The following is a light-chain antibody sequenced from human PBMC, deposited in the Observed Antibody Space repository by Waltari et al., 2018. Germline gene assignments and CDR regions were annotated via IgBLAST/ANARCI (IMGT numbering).Light chain of an antibody. Sequence: QLVLPQSPSASASLGASVKLTCTLSSGHSCNIIAWHQQQPEKGPRYSMKVNSDGSHNKGDEIPDRFSGSSSGAERYLTISSVQSEDEADYYCQTGGHGTWVFGGGTTLTVL. CDR2: VNSDGSH. CDR1: SGHSCNI. V-gene: IGLV4-69*01. CDR3: QTGGHGTWV. J-gene: IGLJ3*02.